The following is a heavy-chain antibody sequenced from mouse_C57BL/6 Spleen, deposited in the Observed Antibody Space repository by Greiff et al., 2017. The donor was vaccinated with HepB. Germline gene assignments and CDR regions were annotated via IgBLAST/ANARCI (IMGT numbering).Heavy chain of an antibody. CDR3: TPHYYGSSYGYFDV. V-gene: IGHV1-15*01. Sequence: QVQLQQSGAELVRPGASVTLSCKASGYTFTDYEMHWVKQTPVHGLEWIGAIDPETGGTAYNQKFKGKAILTADKSSSTAYMELRSLTSEDSAVYYCTPHYYGSSYGYFDVWGTGTTVTVSS. CDR1: GYTFTDYE. J-gene: IGHJ1*03. CDR2: IDPETGGT. D-gene: IGHD1-1*01.